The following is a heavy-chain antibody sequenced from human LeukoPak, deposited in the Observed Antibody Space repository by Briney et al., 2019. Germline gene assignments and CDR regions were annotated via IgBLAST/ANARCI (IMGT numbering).Heavy chain of an antibody. Sequence: PGGSLRLSCAASGFTFSSYWMHWVRQAPGKGLVWVSRINSDGSSTSYADSVKGRFTISRDNSKNTLYLQMNSLRAEDTAVYYCARGPVDGYSYGFLDYWGQGTLVTVSS. CDR3: ARGPVDGYSYGFLDY. V-gene: IGHV3-74*01. D-gene: IGHD5-18*01. CDR1: GFTFSSYW. CDR2: INSDGSST. J-gene: IGHJ4*02.